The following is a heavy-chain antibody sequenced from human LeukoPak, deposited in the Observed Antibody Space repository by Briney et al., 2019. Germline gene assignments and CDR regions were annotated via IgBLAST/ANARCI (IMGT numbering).Heavy chain of an antibody. D-gene: IGHD2-15*01. Sequence: PSETLSLTCTVSGGSISSYYWSWIRQPPGKGLEWIGCIYYSGSTNYNPSLKSRVTISVDTSKNQFSLKLSSVTAADTAVYYCARVMVGAALDYFDYWGQGTLVTVSS. V-gene: IGHV4-59*01. J-gene: IGHJ4*02. CDR1: GGSISSYY. CDR3: ARVMVGAALDYFDY. CDR2: IYYSGST.